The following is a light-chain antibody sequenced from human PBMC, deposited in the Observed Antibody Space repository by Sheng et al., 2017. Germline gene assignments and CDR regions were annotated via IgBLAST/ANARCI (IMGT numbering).Light chain of an antibody. CDR1: QSVRTH. Sequence: EIVMTQSPATLSVFPGDRVTLSCRASQSVRTHLAWYQQKAGQVPRLLVYGASTRATGIPARFSGSGSGTDFTLTISRLEPEDFVVYYCQQYGASSRSFGQGTKLEIK. J-gene: IGKJ2*03. CDR2: GAS. V-gene: IGKV3-15*01. CDR3: QQYGASSRS.